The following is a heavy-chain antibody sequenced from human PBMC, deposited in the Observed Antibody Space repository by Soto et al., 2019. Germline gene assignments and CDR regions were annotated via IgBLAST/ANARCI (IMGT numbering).Heavy chain of an antibody. J-gene: IGHJ4*02. Sequence: SETLSLTCSVSGASINRYYWSWLRRSPGKGLEWIGYFFYTGSYNYSPSLKSRVTMAVETSKNQFSLRLTSVTAADTAMYYCAKGDGDYATPFDYWGQGTLVTVPS. CDR3: AKGDGDYATPFDY. V-gene: IGHV4-59*01. CDR1: GASINRYY. D-gene: IGHD4-17*01. CDR2: FFYTGSY.